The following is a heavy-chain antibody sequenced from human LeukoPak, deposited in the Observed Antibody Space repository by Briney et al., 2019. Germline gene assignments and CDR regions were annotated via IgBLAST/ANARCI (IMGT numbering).Heavy chain of an antibody. V-gene: IGHV3-64D*06. CDR1: GFTFTSHV. CDR3: VREGLERRTKFDY. D-gene: IGHD1-1*01. Sequence: GGSLRLSCSASGFTFTSHVMHWVRQAPGKGLQYYAGSVKGRFTIFRDSSKNTVYLQMNSLTAEDTAVYYCVREGLERRTKFDYWGQETLVSVSS. J-gene: IGHJ4*02.